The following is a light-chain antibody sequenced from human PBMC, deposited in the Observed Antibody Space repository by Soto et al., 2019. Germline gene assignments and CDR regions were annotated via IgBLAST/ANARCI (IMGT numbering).Light chain of an antibody. CDR1: QSVLYSSNNKNY. Sequence: DIVMTQSPDSLAVSLGERATINCKSSQSVLYSSNNKNYLAWYQQKPGQPPKLLIYWASTRESGVPDRFSGSGSGKDFTLTISSLQAEDVAVYYCQNYYSTPMYTFGRGTKLEIK. CDR2: WAS. J-gene: IGKJ2*01. CDR3: QNYYSTPMYT. V-gene: IGKV4-1*01.